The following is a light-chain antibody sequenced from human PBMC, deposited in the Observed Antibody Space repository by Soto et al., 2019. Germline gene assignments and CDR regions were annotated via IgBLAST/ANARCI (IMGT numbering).Light chain of an antibody. CDR3: RQTYSTSWT. CDR2: DAS. CDR1: QNINTY. V-gene: IGKV1-39*01. Sequence: IQMTQSPSSLYASVGDRVTIPCRASQNINTYLNWYQQRPGNAPTRLIHDASSMQSGVTSGFSGSGSWTDVVLTIISRQDEDFAAIYCRQTYSTSWTFGQGTKVDI. J-gene: IGKJ1*01.